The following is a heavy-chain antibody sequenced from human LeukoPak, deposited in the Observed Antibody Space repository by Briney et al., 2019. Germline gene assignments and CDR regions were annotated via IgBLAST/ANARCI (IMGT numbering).Heavy chain of an antibody. CDR2: ISSSGST. D-gene: IGHD6-6*01. CDR1: GDSITYFY. V-gene: IGHV4-4*07. J-gene: IGHJ4*02. CDR3: ARGSWQLAEEVY. Sequence: SETLSLTCSVSGDSITYFYWSWIRQAAGKGLEWIGRISSSGSTDYNASLKSRVTMSVDTSKNQFSLKLSSVTAADTAVYYCARGSWQLAEEVYWGQGTLVTVSS.